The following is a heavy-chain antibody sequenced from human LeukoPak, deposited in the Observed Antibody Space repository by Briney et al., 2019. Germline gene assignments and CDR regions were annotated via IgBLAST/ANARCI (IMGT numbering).Heavy chain of an antibody. J-gene: IGHJ4*02. V-gene: IGHV1-2*06. CDR1: GYTFTGYY. CDR2: INPNSGGT. Sequence: ASVKVSCKASGYTFTGYYMHWVRQAPGQGLEWMGRINPNSGGTNYAQKFQGRVTMTRDTSISTAYVELSRLRSDDTAVYYCARDCSGGSCYIDYWGRGTLVTVSS. D-gene: IGHD2-15*01. CDR3: ARDCSGGSCYIDY.